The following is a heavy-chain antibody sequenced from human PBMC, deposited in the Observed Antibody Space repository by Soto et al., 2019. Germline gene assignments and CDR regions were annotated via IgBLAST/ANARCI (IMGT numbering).Heavy chain of an antibody. CDR1: GGSLTAYS. CDR3: AKDESGAADI. J-gene: IGHJ3*02. V-gene: IGHV4-4*07. D-gene: IGHD7-27*01. CDR2: IDTSGKT. Sequence: SETLSLTCTVSGGSLTAYSWNWIRQPVGKGLEWIGRIDTSGKTNYIPSLKSRLTMSIDRFKSQFSLNLKFVTAADTAVYFCAKDESGAADIWGQGTMVTVSS.